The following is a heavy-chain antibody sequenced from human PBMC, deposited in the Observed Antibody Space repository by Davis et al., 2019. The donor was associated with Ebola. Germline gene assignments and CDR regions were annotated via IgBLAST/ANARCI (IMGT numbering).Heavy chain of an antibody. CDR2: INHSGST. D-gene: IGHD5-24*01. Sequence: PGGSLRLSCAVSGGSISSGGYYWSWIRQPPGKGLEWIGEINHSGSTNYNPSLKSRVTISVDTSKNQFSLKLSSVTAADTAVYYCARAKRWPQSGLDYWGQGTLVTVSS. CDR1: GGSISSGGYY. J-gene: IGHJ4*02. CDR3: ARAKRWPQSGLDY. V-gene: IGHV4-34*01.